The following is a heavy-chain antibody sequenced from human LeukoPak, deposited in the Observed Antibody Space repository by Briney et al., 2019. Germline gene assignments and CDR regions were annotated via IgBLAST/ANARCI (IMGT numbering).Heavy chain of an antibody. CDR1: GFTFSSYA. CDR3: AKGKAFTIRSQIDY. CDR2: ISYDGSNK. Sequence: GGSLRLSCAASGFTFSSYAIHWVRQAPGKGLEWVAVISYDGSNKYYADSVKGRFTISRDNSKNTLYLQMNSLRAEDTAVYYCAKGKAFTIRSQIDYWGQGTLVTVSS. J-gene: IGHJ4*02. D-gene: IGHD3-10*01. V-gene: IGHV3-30*04.